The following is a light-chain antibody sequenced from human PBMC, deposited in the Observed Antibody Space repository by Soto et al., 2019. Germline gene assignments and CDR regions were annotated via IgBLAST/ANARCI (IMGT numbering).Light chain of an antibody. CDR3: SSYTSSSTYV. V-gene: IGLV2-14*01. Sequence: LTQPASVSGSPGQSITISCTGTSSDVGGYNYVSWYQQHPGKAPKLMIYEVSNRPSGVSNRFSGSKSGNTASLTISGLQAGDEADYYCSSYTSSSTYVFGTGTKVTVL. CDR1: SSDVGGYNY. J-gene: IGLJ1*01. CDR2: EVS.